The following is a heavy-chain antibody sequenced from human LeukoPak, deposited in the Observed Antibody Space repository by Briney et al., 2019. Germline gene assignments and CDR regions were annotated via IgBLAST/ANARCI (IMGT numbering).Heavy chain of an antibody. D-gene: IGHD6-19*01. CDR1: GGSISSYY. Sequence: SETLSLTCTVSGGSISSYYWSWIRQPPGKGLEWIGYIYYSGSTNYNPSLKSRVTISVDTSKNQFSLKLSSVTAADTAVYYCARGGGSSGWFNWFDPWGQGTLVTVSS. CDR2: IYYSGST. CDR3: ARGGGSSGWFNWFDP. J-gene: IGHJ5*02. V-gene: IGHV4-59*08.